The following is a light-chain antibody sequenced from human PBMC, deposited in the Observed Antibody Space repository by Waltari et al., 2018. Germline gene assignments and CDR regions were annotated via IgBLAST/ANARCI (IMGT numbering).Light chain of an antibody. CDR3: LQYNDWPPWT. V-gene: IGKV3-15*01. J-gene: IGKJ1*01. Sequence: EIVMTQSPATLSVSPGERATLSCRASQSVTSNLAWYQQKPGQAPRLLIFGASTRAADIPARFSSSGSGTEFTLTISSLQSEDFAVYYCLQYNDWPPWTFGQGTKVEI. CDR1: QSVTSN. CDR2: GAS.